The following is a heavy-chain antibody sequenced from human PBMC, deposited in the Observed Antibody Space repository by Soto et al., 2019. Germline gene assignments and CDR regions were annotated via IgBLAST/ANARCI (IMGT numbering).Heavy chain of an antibody. Sequence: KPSETLSLTCTVSGGSISSSSYYWGWIRQPPGKGLEWIGSIYYSGSTYYNPSLKSRVTISVDTSKNQFSLKLSSVTAADTAVYYCARRKTTVTTRYYYYYYMDVWGKGTTVTVSS. CDR2: IYYSGST. D-gene: IGHD4-17*01. CDR1: GGSISSSSYY. V-gene: IGHV4-39*01. J-gene: IGHJ6*03. CDR3: ARRKTTVTTRYYYYYYMDV.